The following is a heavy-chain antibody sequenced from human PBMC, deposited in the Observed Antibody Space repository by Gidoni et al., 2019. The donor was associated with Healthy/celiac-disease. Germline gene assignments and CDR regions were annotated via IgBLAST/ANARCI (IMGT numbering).Heavy chain of an antibody. V-gene: IGHV3-30-3*01. Sequence: AASGFTFSSYAMHWVRQAPGKGLEWVAVISYDGSNKYYADSVKGRFTISRDNSKNTLYLQMNSLRAEDTAVYYCATSYYYDSSGPISYWGQGTLVTVSS. D-gene: IGHD3-22*01. CDR3: ATSYYYDSSGPISY. CDR1: GFTFSSYA. J-gene: IGHJ4*02. CDR2: ISYDGSNK.